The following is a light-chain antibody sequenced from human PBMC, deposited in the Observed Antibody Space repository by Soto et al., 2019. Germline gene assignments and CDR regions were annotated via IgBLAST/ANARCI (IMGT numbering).Light chain of an antibody. J-gene: IGKJ1*01. CDR1: QSISTY. CDR2: GAS. Sequence: DIRLTQSPSSLSASVGDRVTISCRASQSISTYLMWYHQKPGKAPNLLIYGASGLQNGVPSRFDGSGSGTEVTLTITGLQPEDFGTYYCQPSSIPPRSFGQGTKVEL. CDR3: QPSSIPPRS. V-gene: IGKV1-39*01.